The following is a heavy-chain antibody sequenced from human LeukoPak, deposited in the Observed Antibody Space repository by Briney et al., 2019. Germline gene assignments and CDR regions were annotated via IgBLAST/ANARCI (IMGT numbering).Heavy chain of an antibody. CDR3: ARDPSRPFDY. Sequence: PGGSLRLSCAASGFTFSSYGMHWVRQAPGKGLEWVANIKQDGSEKYYVDSVKGRFTISRDNAKNSLYLQMNSLRAEDTAVYYCARDPSRPFDYWGQGTLVTVSS. CDR1: GFTFSSYG. CDR2: IKQDGSEK. J-gene: IGHJ4*02. V-gene: IGHV3-7*01.